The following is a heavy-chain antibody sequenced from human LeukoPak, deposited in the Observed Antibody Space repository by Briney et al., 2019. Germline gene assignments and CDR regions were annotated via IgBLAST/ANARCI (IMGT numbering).Heavy chain of an antibody. D-gene: IGHD4-17*01. Sequence: PSETLSLTCAVYGGSFSGYYWSWIRQPPGKGLEWIGEINHSGSTNYNPSLKSRVTISVDTSKNQFSLKLSSVTAADTAVYYCARHWLYGDSYFDYWGQGTLVTVSS. CDR3: ARHWLYGDSYFDY. V-gene: IGHV4-34*01. J-gene: IGHJ4*02. CDR1: GGSFSGYY. CDR2: INHSGST.